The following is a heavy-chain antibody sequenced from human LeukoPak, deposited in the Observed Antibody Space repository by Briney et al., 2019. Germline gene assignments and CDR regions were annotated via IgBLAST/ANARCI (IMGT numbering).Heavy chain of an antibody. D-gene: IGHD6-13*01. Sequence: GASVMVSCKASGYTFTSSDINWVRKAPGQGLEWMGSINPNSGRTGYAQKFQGRVTMTANTSIRTAYMELRNLRFDDTAVYYCARGRSGLAAAGTYDYWGQGTLITVSS. CDR3: ARGRSGLAAAGTYDY. J-gene: IGHJ4*02. CDR2: INPNSGRT. V-gene: IGHV1-8*01. CDR1: GYTFTSSD.